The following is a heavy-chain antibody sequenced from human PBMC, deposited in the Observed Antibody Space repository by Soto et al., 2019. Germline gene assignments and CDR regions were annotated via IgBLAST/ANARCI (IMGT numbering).Heavy chain of an antibody. J-gene: IGHJ4*02. Sequence: GGSLRLSCAASGFTFSNHAMHWVRRAPGKGLEWVALVAHDGTSKYYAGSVKGRFTISSDKSTNTLFLQMDSLDTEDTAVYYCARDRRITGIVAEIDFWGRGTLVTLFS. D-gene: IGHD1-20*01. CDR1: GFTFSNHA. CDR2: VAHDGTSK. V-gene: IGHV3-30-3*01. CDR3: ARDRRITGIVAEIDF.